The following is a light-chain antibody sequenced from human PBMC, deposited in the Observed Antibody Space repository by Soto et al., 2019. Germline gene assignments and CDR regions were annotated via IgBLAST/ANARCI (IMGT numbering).Light chain of an antibody. CDR1: SRDVGAYGY. J-gene: IGLJ2*01. V-gene: IGLV2-14*01. CDR3: SSYTTSSTVV. Sequence: QSVLTQPASVSGSPGQSITISCTGTSRDVGAYGYVSWYQQHPGKAPKLMIYEVSYRPSGVSNRFAGSKSGNAASLTISGLQAEDEADYYCSSYTTSSTVVFGGGTKLTVL. CDR2: EVS.